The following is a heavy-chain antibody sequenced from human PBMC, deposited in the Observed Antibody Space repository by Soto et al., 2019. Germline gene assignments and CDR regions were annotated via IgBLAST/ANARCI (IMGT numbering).Heavy chain of an antibody. CDR2: IKSKTDGGTT. J-gene: IGHJ4*02. V-gene: IGHV3-15*01. CDR1: GFTFSNAW. D-gene: IGHD3-10*01. CDR3: TTSGTMVRGVIPLDY. Sequence: GGSLRLSCAASGFTFSNAWMSWVSQAPGKGLEWVGRIKSKTDGGTTDYAAPVKGRFTISRDDSKNTLYLQMNSLKTEALALYYCTTSGTMVRGVIPLDYWGQGTLVTVSS.